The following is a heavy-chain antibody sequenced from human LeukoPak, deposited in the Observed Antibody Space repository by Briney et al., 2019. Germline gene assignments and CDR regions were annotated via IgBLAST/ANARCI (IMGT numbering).Heavy chain of an antibody. D-gene: IGHD3-22*01. CDR2: INPSGGST. CDR3: ARDVVSGDSSGFTFDY. CDR1: GYTFTSYY. Sequence: ASVKVSCKASGYTFTSYYMHWVRQAPGQGLEWMGLINPSGGSTSYAQKFQGRVTMTRDTSTSTVYMELSSLRSEDTAVYYCARDVVSGDSSGFTFDYWGQGTLVTVSS. V-gene: IGHV1-46*01. J-gene: IGHJ4*02.